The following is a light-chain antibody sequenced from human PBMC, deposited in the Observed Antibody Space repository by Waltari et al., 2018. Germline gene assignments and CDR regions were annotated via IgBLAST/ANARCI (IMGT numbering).Light chain of an antibody. J-gene: IGLJ3*02. Sequence: QSALTQPASVSGSPGQSITISCTGTRSDVGDYYYVSWHQHYPGKAPKLMIYDVIKRPAGVSNRFSGSKSGNTASLTISGLQAEDEADYYCSSYTNNSTTLTWVFGGGTKLTVL. CDR2: DVI. CDR1: RSDVGDYYY. CDR3: SSYTNNSTTLTWV. V-gene: IGLV2-14*03.